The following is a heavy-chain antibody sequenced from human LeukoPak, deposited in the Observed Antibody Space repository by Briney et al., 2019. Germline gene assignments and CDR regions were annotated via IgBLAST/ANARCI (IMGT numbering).Heavy chain of an antibody. CDR3: ARVGIQLGTD. V-gene: IGHV4-30-4*08. D-gene: IGHD5-18*01. CDR2: IYYSGST. CDR1: GFTFSSYA. Sequence: LRLSCAASGFTFSSYAMSWVRQPPGKGLEWIGYIYYSGSTYYNPSLKSRVTISVDTSKNQFSLKLSSVTAADTAVYYCARVGIQLGTDWGQGTLVTVSS. J-gene: IGHJ4*02.